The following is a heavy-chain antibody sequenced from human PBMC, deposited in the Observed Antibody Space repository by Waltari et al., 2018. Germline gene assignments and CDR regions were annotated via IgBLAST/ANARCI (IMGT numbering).Heavy chain of an antibody. CDR2: IIPSFGTA. V-gene: IGHV1-69*05. Sequence: QVQLVQSGAEVKKPGSSVKVSCKASGGTFSSYAISWVRQAPGQGLEWMGGIIPSFGTANYAQKVQGRVTITTDESTSTAYMELSSLRTEDTAVYYCATSGGGYSSGWYPVTFDIWGQGTMVTVSS. CDR3: ATSGGGYSSGWYPVTFDI. CDR1: GGTFSSYA. D-gene: IGHD6-19*01. J-gene: IGHJ3*02.